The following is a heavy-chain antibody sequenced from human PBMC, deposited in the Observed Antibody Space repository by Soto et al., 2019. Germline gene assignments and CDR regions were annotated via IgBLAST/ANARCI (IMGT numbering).Heavy chain of an antibody. CDR1: GGSISSYY. CDR3: ARGPTYYYDSSGYYLFDY. Sequence: SETLSLTCTVSGGSISSYYLGWIRQPPGEGLEWIGYIYYSGITNYNPSLKSRVTISVDTSKNQFSLKLSSVTAADTAVYYCARGPTYYYDSSGYYLFDYWGQGTLVTVSS. V-gene: IGHV4-59*01. D-gene: IGHD3-22*01. J-gene: IGHJ4*02. CDR2: IYYSGIT.